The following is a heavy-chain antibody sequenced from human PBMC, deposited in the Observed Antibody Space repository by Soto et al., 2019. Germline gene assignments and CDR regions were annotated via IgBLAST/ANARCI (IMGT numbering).Heavy chain of an antibody. CDR3: AKGNSWSPALVLDI. CDR1: GFTFRSYA. Sequence: GGSLRLSCAASGFTFRSYAMNWVRQAPGKGLEWVSAISGSAGSTYYADSVKGRFTTSRDTSKNTLYLQMNSLRAEDTAVYYCAKGNSWSPALVLDIWGQGTMVTVSS. J-gene: IGHJ3*02. V-gene: IGHV3-23*01. D-gene: IGHD1-7*01. CDR2: ISGSAGST.